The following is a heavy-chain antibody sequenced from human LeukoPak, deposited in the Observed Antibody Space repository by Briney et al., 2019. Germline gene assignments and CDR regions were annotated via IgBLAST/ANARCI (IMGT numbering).Heavy chain of an antibody. CDR1: GGTFSSYA. V-gene: IGHV1-69*06. D-gene: IGHD6-19*01. CDR3: AREYSSGESCAFDI. Sequence: SVKVSCKASGGTFSSYAISWVRQAPGQGLEWMGGIIPIFGTANYAQKFQGRVAITADKSTSTAYMELSSLRSEDTAVYYCAREYSSGESCAFDIWGQGTMVTVSS. CDR2: IIPIFGTA. J-gene: IGHJ3*02.